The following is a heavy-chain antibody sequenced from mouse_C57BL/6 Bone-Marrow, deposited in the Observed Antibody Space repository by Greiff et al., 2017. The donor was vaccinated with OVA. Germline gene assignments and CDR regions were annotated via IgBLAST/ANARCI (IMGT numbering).Heavy chain of an antibody. CDR1: GYAFSSSW. V-gene: IGHV1-82*01. Sequence: QVQLQQSGPELVKPGASVKISCKASGYAFSSSWMNWVKQRPGKGLEWIGRIYPGDGDTNYNGKFKGKATLTADKSSSTAYMQLSSLTSEDSAVYFCARWLTGYYFDYWGQGTTLTVSS. CDR2: IYPGDGDT. J-gene: IGHJ2*01. D-gene: IGHD4-1*01. CDR3: ARWLTGYYFDY.